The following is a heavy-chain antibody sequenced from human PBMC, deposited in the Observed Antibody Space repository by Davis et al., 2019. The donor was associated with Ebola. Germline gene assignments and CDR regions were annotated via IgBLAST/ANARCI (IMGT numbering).Heavy chain of an antibody. J-gene: IGHJ6*02. CDR1: GGSISSYY. Sequence: MPSETLSLTCTVSGGSISSYYWSWIRQPPGKGLEWIGYIYYSGSTNYNPSLKSRVTISVDTSKNQFSLKLSSVTAADTAVYYCASLDYYDMDVWGQGTTVTVSS. CDR2: IYYSGST. CDR3: ASLDYYDMDV. V-gene: IGHV4-59*01.